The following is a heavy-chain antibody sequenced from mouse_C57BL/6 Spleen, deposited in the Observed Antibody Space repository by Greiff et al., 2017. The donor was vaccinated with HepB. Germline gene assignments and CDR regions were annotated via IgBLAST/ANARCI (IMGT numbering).Heavy chain of an antibody. D-gene: IGHD2-10*01. CDR1: GFSLTSYG. CDR3: AGHSSYGNYGFAY. V-gene: IGHV2-6*03. CDR2: IWSDGST. J-gene: IGHJ3*01. Sequence: VQLQQSGPGLVAPSQSLSITCTVSGFSLTSYGVHWVRQPPGKGLEWLGVIWSDGSTTYNSAPKSRLSISKDNSKSQVFLIMNSLQTDDTAMYYCAGHSSYGNYGFAYWGQGTLVTVSA.